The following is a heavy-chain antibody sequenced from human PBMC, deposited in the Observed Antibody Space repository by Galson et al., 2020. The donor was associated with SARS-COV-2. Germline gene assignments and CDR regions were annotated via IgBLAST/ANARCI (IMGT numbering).Heavy chain of an antibody. CDR3: ARGDIVVVPAAYKNYYYYYMDV. J-gene: IGHJ6*03. Sequence: SCAAAALKINSFDMHWVRQATGKGLEWVSAIGTVGDTYYPGSVKGRFTISIENAKNSLYLQMNSLIDGDTAVYYCARGDIVVVPAAYKNYYYYYMDVWGKGTTVTVSS. CDR2: IGTVGDT. D-gene: IGHD2-2*01. V-gene: IGHV3-13*01. CDR1: ALKINSFD.